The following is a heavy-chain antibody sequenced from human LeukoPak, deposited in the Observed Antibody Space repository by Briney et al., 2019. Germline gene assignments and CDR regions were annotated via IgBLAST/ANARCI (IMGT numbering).Heavy chain of an antibody. J-gene: IGHJ5*02. CDR3: AKSNLSYPFSRFDP. CDR2: TSLDGSNK. V-gene: IGHV3-30*01. CDR1: GFTFSSYA. D-gene: IGHD1-26*01. Sequence: PGGSLRLSCAASGFTFSSYAMHWLRQAPGKGLEWVAATSLDGSNKYYADSVKGRFTISRDNSKNTLYLQMNSLRAEDTAVYYCAKSNLSYPFSRFDPWGQGTLVTVSS.